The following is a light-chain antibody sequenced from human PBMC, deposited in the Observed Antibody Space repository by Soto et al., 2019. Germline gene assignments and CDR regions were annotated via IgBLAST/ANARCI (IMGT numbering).Light chain of an antibody. J-gene: IGKJ1*01. Sequence: DIQMTQSPSTLYASVGDRVTITCRASQSISTWLAWYQQKPGKAPKLLIYKASSLESGVPSEFSGSGSGTEFTLTISSLQPDDFATYYCQQYSTYPWTFGQGTKVEI. V-gene: IGKV1-5*03. CDR2: KAS. CDR3: QQYSTYPWT. CDR1: QSISTW.